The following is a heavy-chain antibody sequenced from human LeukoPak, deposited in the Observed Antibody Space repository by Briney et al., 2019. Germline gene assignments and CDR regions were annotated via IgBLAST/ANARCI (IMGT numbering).Heavy chain of an antibody. CDR2: ISYDGTNK. D-gene: IGHD4-17*01. Sequence: GGSLRLSCAASGFTFSSYAMHWVRQAPGKGLEWVAVISYDGTNKHYADSVKGRFTISRDNSKNTLYLQMDSLRTEDTAMYYCARCSDKYGDYGHYWGQGTLVTVSS. CDR1: GFTFSSYA. CDR3: ARCSDKYGDYGHY. J-gene: IGHJ4*02. V-gene: IGHV3-30-3*01.